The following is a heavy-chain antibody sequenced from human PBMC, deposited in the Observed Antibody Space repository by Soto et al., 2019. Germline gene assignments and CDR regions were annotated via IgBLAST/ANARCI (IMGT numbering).Heavy chain of an antibody. CDR1: GFSLTTSGVG. CDR3: AHRILRTAFVLVTTTGNYFDF. V-gene: IGHV2-5*02. D-gene: IGHD3-3*01. Sequence: QITLNESGPTVVKPAETLTLTCTFSGFSLTTSGVGVGWIRQSPGKAPEWLALIYWDDDKRYSASLKSRLTNTKDTSTNHVVLTMASMDPAVTDIYYCAHRILRTAFVLVTTTGNYFDFWGQGTPVVVSS. CDR2: IYWDDDK. J-gene: IGHJ4*02.